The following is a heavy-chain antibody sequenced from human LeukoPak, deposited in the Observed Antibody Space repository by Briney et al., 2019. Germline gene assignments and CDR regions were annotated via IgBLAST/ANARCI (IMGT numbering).Heavy chain of an antibody. CDR1: GFSLEDYA. J-gene: IGHJ6*02. CDR2: ISWNSGNI. Sequence: GGSLRLSCAASGFSLEDYAMHWVRQAPAKGLEGVSGISWNSGNIGYADSVKGRFTISRDNAKNSLYLQMNSLRAEDTALYYCTKDKGGHGSGSYIWAGMDVWGQGTTVTVSS. D-gene: IGHD3-10*01. CDR3: TKDKGGHGSGSYIWAGMDV. V-gene: IGHV3-9*01.